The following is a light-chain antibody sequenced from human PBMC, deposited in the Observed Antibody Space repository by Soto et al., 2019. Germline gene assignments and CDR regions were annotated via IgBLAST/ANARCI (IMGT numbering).Light chain of an antibody. V-gene: IGLV2-11*01. CDR1: SNAVGGYDY. Sequence: QSVLTQPRSVSGSPGQSVTISCTGTSNAVGGYDYVSWYQQYPGKAPTYILYDVTKRPSGVPDRFSGSKSGNTASLTISGLQADDEADYYCCSYAGNYTFFGGGTKLTVL. CDR3: CSYAGNYTF. J-gene: IGLJ2*01. CDR2: DVT.